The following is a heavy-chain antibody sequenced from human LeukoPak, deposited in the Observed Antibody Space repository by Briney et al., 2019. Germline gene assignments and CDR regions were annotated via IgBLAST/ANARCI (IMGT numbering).Heavy chain of an antibody. CDR1: GFTFSGSA. CDR2: IRSKANSYAT. CDR3: QVVPAAPFDP. J-gene: IGHJ5*02. V-gene: IGHV3-73*01. D-gene: IGHD2-2*01. Sequence: GGSLRLSCAASGFTFSGSAMHWVRQASGKGLEWVGRIRSKANSYATAYAASVKGRFTISRDDSKNTAYLQMNSLKTVDTAVYYCQVVPAAPFDPWGQGTLVTVSS.